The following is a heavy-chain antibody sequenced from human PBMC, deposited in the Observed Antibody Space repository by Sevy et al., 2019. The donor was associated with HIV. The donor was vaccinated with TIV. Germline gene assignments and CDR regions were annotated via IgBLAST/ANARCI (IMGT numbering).Heavy chain of an antibody. CDR1: GFTFSNYY. D-gene: IGHD3-10*01. V-gene: IGHV3-11*01. J-gene: IGHJ4*02. Sequence: GGSLRLSCAASGFTFSNYYMNWIRQAPGKGLEWFSSISISGRMISYADSVKGLFTISRDNAKNSLYLQMSGLRADDTAVYYCAGEVVGVLGVYDYWGQGTLVTVSS. CDR2: ISISGRMI. CDR3: AGEVVGVLGVYDY.